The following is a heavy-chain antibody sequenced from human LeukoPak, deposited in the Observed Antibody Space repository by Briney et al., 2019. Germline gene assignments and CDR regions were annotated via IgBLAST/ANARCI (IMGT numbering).Heavy chain of an antibody. J-gene: IGHJ4*02. CDR3: ARAPQGGADY. CDR1: GFTFSSYA. V-gene: IGHV3-23*01. CDR2: ISGSGGST. Sequence: PGGSLRLPCAASGFTFSSYAMSWVRQAPGKGLEWVSAISGSGGSTYYADSVKGRFTISRDNSKNTLYLQMNSLRADDTAVYYCARAPQGGADYWGQGTLVTVSS. D-gene: IGHD3-16*01.